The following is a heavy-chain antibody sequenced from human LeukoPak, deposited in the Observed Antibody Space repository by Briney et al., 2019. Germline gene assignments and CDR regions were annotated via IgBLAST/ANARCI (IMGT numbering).Heavy chain of an antibody. CDR2: ISAYNGNA. J-gene: IGHJ4*02. CDR3: ARVLGEDIAMGENDY. V-gene: IGHV1-18*01. CDR1: GYTFTSYG. D-gene: IGHD5-18*01. Sequence: ASVKVSCKASGYTFTSYGISWVRQAPGQGLGWMGWISAYNGNANYAQKLQGRVTMTTDTSTSTAYMELRSLRSDDTAVYYCARVLGEDIAMGENDYWGQGTLVTVSS.